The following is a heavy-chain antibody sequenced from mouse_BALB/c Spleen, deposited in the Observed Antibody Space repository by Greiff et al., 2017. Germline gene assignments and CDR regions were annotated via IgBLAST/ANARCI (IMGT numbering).Heavy chain of an antibody. CDR3: ARGGYSRAWFAY. J-gene: IGHJ3*01. D-gene: IGHD2-12*01. CDR1: GYTFSSYW. V-gene: IGHV1-9*01. CDR2: ILPGSGST. Sequence: QVQLQQSGAELMKPGASVKISCKATGYTFSSYWIEWVKQRPGHGLEWIGEILPGSGSTNYNEKFKGKATFTADTSSNTAYMQLSSLTSEDSAVYYCARGGYSRAWFAYWGQGTLVTVSA.